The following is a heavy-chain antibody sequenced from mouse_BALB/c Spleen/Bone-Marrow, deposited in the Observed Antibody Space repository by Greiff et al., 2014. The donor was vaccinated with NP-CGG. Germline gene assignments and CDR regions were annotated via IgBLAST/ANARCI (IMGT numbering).Heavy chain of an antibody. Sequence: QVQLQQPGPGLVAPSQSLSISCTASGFSLTSYGVHWVRQPPGKGLEWLGVIWADGSTNYNSALMSRLSISKDNSKSQVFLKMNSLQTDDTAVYYCARITTATGAMDYWGQGTSVTVSS. J-gene: IGHJ4*01. D-gene: IGHD1-2*01. CDR1: GFSLTSYG. CDR3: ARITTATGAMDY. V-gene: IGHV2-9*02. CDR2: IWADGST.